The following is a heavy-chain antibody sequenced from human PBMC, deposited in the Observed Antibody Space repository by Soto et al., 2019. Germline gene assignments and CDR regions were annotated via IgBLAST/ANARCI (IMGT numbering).Heavy chain of an antibody. V-gene: IGHV3-9*01. Sequence: PVGSLRLSCAASGFTFDDYAMHWVRQAPGKGLEWVSGISWNSGSIGYADSVKGRFTISRDNAKNSLYLQMNSLRAEDTALYYCAKAELRGSFDYWGQGTLVTVSS. D-gene: IGHD3-10*01. J-gene: IGHJ4*02. CDR3: AKAELRGSFDY. CDR2: ISWNSGSI. CDR1: GFTFDDYA.